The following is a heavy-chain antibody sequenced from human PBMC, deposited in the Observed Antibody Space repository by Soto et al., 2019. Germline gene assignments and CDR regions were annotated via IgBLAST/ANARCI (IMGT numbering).Heavy chain of an antibody. CDR3: VRGGSSRSD. V-gene: IGHV3-23*01. J-gene: IGHJ4*02. Sequence: GGSLRLSCVASEITFRSRAMSWVRQAPGEGLEWVSTITDTGGDTKYADSVRGRFTISRDNSKNTLYLQMGSLRADDSAVYYCVRGGSSRSDWGQGSRVAV. CDR1: EITFRSRA. CDR2: ITDTGGDT. D-gene: IGHD3-16*02.